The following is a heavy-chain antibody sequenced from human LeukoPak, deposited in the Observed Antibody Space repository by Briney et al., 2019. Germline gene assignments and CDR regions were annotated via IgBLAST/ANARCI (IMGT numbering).Heavy chain of an antibody. D-gene: IGHD2-15*01. CDR3: VFIAESVH. Sequence: PGGSLRLSCAASGFTFSSYGMHWVRQAPGKGLEWVAVISYDGSNKYYADSVKGRFTISRDNSKNTLYLQMNSLRAEDTAVYYCVFIAESVHWGQGTLVTVSS. CDR1: GFTFSSYG. J-gene: IGHJ4*02. CDR2: ISYDGSNK. V-gene: IGHV3-30*03.